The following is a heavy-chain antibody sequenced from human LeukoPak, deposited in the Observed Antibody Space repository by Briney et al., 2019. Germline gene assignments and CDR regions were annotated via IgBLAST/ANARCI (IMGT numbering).Heavy chain of an antibody. V-gene: IGHV3-7*01. J-gene: IGHJ5*02. Sequence: GGSLRLSCAASGFTVSSNYMSWVRQAPWKGLEWVANIKQDGSEKYYVDSVKGRFTISRDNAKNSLYLQMNSLRAEDTAVYYCARDVDYDFWSGYYPWGQGTLVTVSS. CDR3: ARDVDYDFWSGYYP. CDR1: GFTVSSNY. D-gene: IGHD3-3*01. CDR2: IKQDGSEK.